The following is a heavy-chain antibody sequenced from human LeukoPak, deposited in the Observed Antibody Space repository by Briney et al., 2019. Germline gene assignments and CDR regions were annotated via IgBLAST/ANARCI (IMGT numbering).Heavy chain of an antibody. Sequence: GGSLRLSRAVAGFSFVGCGMHWVRQAPGGGLEWLAVIWYDGSKKYYADSVKGRFTISRDNSENTLYLEMNSLRAEDTAVYYCAREGSGSYYVDYWGQGTLVTVSS. V-gene: IGHV3-33*01. D-gene: IGHD1-26*01. J-gene: IGHJ4*02. CDR1: GFSFVGCG. CDR3: AREGSGSYYVDY. CDR2: IWYDGSKK.